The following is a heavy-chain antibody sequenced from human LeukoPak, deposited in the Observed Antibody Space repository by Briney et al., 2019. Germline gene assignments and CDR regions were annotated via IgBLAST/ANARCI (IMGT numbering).Heavy chain of an antibody. V-gene: IGHV3-7*01. Sequence: GGSLRLSCAASEFTFSSYWMSWVRQAPGKGLEWVANIKQDGSERNYVDSVKGRFTISGDNAKNSLYLQMNSLRAEDTAVYYCARDGGWYRDYWGQGTLVTVSS. CDR1: EFTFSSYW. CDR2: IKQDGSER. J-gene: IGHJ4*02. CDR3: ARDGGWYRDY. D-gene: IGHD6-19*01.